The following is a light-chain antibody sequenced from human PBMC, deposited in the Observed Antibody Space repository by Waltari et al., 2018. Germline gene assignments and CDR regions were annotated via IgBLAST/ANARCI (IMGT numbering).Light chain of an antibody. J-gene: IGKJ1*01. V-gene: IGKV3-15*01. CDR3: QQYKNWPT. Sequence: EVVMTQSPATVSVSPGERVTLSCRASQSVSNNLAWYQLKPGRAPSVLIYAASTRATGIAARFSGSGSGTDFTLTITNLQSEDFAIYYCQQYKNWPTFGQGTKVEI. CDR1: QSVSNN. CDR2: AAS.